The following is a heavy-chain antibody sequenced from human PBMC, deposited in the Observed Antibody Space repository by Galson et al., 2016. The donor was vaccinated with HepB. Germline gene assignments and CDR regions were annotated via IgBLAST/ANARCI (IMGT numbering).Heavy chain of an antibody. CDR2: IYPRDSDV. V-gene: IGHV5-51*01. J-gene: IGHJ4*02. Sequence: QSGAEVKKPGESLKISCQVSGYKFTTYWIGWVRQMPGKGLEWMGLIYPRDSDVTYSPSFQGQVTISADKSISTAYLQWSSLKASDTAIYYCARHGEWFGEVGDYWGQGTLVTVSS. CDR1: GYKFTTYW. D-gene: IGHD3-10*01. CDR3: ARHGEWFGEVGDY.